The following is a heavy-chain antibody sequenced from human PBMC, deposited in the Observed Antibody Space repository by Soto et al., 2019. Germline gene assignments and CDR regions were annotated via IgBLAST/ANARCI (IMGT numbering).Heavy chain of an antibody. CDR3: ARAPDYYDSSGPFDY. V-gene: IGHV4-61*01. CDR2: IYYSGST. CDR1: GGSVSGGSYY. D-gene: IGHD3-22*01. J-gene: IGHJ4*02. Sequence: PSETLSLTCTVSGGSVSGGSYYWSWIRQPPGKGLEWIGYIYYSGSTNYNPSLKSRVTISVDTSKNQFSLKLSSVTAADTAVYYCARAPDYYDSSGPFDYWGQGTLVTVSS.